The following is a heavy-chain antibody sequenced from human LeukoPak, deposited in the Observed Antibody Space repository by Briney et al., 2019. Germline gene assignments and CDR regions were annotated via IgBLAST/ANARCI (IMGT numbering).Heavy chain of an antibody. Sequence: GESLQISCKGSGYSFTSYWIGWVRQMPGKGLEWMGIIYPGDSDTRYSPSFQGQVTISADKSISTAYLQWSSLKASDTAMYYCARLDGYYDSSGYYPRGAFDIWGQGTMVTVSS. CDR3: ARLDGYYDSSGYYPRGAFDI. J-gene: IGHJ3*02. CDR1: GYSFTSYW. D-gene: IGHD3-22*01. CDR2: IYPGDSDT. V-gene: IGHV5-51*01.